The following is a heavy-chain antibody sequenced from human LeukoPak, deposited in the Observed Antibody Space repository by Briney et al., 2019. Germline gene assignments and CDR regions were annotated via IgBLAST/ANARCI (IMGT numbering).Heavy chain of an antibody. V-gene: IGHV3-11*01. J-gene: IGHJ6*02. CDR1: GFTFSDYY. D-gene: IGHD3-10*01. Sequence: GGSLRLSCAASGFTFSDYYMSWIRQAPGMGLEWISYISSSDNTTYYADSVEGRFTISRDNAKNSLYLQMISLRAEDTAVYYRARERYYGSGNYYGMDVWGQGATVTVSS. CDR2: ISSSDNTT. CDR3: ARERYYGSGNYYGMDV.